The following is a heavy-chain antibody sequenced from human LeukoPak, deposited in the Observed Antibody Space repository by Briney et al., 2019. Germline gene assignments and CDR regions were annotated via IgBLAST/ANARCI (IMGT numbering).Heavy chain of an antibody. CDR2: ISYDGSNK. CDR1: GFTFSSYS. D-gene: IGHD1-26*01. CDR3: AKRVGATLFAFDI. Sequence: PGGSLRLSCAASGFTFSSYSMNWVRQAPGKGLEWVAVISYDGSNKYYADSVKGRFTISRDNSKNTLYLQMNSLRAEDTAVYYCAKRVGATLFAFDIWGQGTMVTVSS. J-gene: IGHJ3*02. V-gene: IGHV3-30*18.